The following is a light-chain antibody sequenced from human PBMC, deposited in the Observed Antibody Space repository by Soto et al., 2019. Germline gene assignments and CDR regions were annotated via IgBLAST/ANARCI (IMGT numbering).Light chain of an antibody. CDR1: QSVSRR. CDR3: EYCDNRLT. Sequence: LKQSSVTLSXYQYNGASPYCRASQSVSRRLAWYKQKTGKXPXXXIYDVYNRATGITARFSGSGYGTDLALTISSLEHEDCAVYYCEYCDNRLTFGRGTQVDI. CDR2: DVY. J-gene: IGKJ4*01. V-gene: IGKV3-11*01.